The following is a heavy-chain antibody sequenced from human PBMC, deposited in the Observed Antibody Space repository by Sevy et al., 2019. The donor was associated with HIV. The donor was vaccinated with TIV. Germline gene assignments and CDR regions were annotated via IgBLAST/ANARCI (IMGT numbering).Heavy chain of an antibody. CDR3: AKKWGYSSGWHYSDY. J-gene: IGHJ4*02. V-gene: IGHV3-30*02. Sequence: GGSLRLSCAASGFTFSSYGMHWVRQAPGKGLEWVAFIRYDGSNKYYADSVKGRFTISRDNSKNTLYLQMNSLRAEDTAVYYCAKKWGYSSGWHYSDYWGQGTLVTVSS. D-gene: IGHD6-19*01. CDR2: IRYDGSNK. CDR1: GFTFSSYG.